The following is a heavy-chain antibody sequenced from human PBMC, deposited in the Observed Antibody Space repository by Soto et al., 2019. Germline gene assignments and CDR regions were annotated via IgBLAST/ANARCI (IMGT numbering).Heavy chain of an antibody. V-gene: IGHV5-51*01. CDR3: ARHSPYNWNYTTSVPSYYYYMDV. Sequence: GESLKISCKGSGYSFTSYWIGWVRQMPGKGLEWMGIIYPGDSDTRYSPSFQGQVTISADKSISTAYLQWSSLKASDTAMYYCARHSPYNWNYTTSVPSYYYYMDVWGKGTTVTVSS. D-gene: IGHD1-7*01. CDR1: GYSFTSYW. J-gene: IGHJ6*03. CDR2: IYPGDSDT.